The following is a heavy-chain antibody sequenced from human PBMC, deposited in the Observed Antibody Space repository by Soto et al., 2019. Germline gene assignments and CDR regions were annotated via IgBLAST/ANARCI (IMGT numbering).Heavy chain of an antibody. CDR3: AKAGHVLVLTSIFFDH. J-gene: IGHJ4*02. CDR2: ISGSGGGT. Sequence: GGSLRLSCAASGFTFNNYAMNWVRQAPGKGLEWVSAISGSGGGTYYAASVKGRFTISRDNSKNTLYLQMDSLRAEDTAVYSCAKAGHVLVLTSIFFDHWGQGTLVTAPQ. CDR1: GFTFNNYA. V-gene: IGHV3-23*01. D-gene: IGHD2-21*02.